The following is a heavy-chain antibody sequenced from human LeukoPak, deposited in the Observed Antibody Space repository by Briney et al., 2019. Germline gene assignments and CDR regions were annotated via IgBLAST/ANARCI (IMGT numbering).Heavy chain of an antibody. J-gene: IGHJ6*02. CDR3: AKDGSWGSYYYYGMDV. D-gene: IGHD7-27*01. V-gene: IGHV3-9*01. CDR2: ISWNSGSI. CDR1: GFTFDDYA. Sequence: PGGSLRLSCAASGFTFDDYAMHWVRQAPGKGLEWVSGISWNSGSIGYADSVKGRFTISGDNAKNSLYLQMNSLRAEDTALYYCAKDGSWGSYYYYGMDVWGQGTTVTVSS.